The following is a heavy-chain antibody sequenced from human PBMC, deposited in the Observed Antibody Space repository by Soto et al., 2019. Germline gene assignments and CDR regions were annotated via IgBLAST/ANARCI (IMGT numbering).Heavy chain of an antibody. CDR1: GGSISSSSYY. V-gene: IGHV4-39*01. Sequence: SETLSLTCTVSGGSISSSSYYWGWIRQPPGKGLEWIGTIDYSVSTYYNPSLQSRVTISVDTSKNQFSLKLSSVTAADTAVYYCARLYGSSLFDYWGQGTLVTVSS. D-gene: IGHD6-6*01. CDR3: ARLYGSSLFDY. J-gene: IGHJ4*02. CDR2: IDYSVST.